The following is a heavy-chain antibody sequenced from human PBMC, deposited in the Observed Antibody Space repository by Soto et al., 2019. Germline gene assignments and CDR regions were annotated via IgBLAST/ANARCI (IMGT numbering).Heavy chain of an antibody. D-gene: IGHD3-3*01. V-gene: IGHV3-49*03. CDR1: GFTLSEYP. Sequence: GGSLRLCYSASGFTLSEYPMSWFRQAPGKGLEWVAYIRTATYGGTTEYAASVKGRFAISRDDSEGIASLQMNTLKTEDTAMYWCARAIRLSGDAFDIWGQGTMVTVSS. J-gene: IGHJ3*02. CDR3: ARAIRLSGDAFDI. CDR2: IRTATYGGTT.